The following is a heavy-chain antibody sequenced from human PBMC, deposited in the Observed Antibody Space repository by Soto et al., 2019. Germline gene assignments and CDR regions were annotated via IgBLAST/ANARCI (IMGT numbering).Heavy chain of an antibody. J-gene: IGHJ2*01. Sequence: EVQLLESGGDLVQPGGSLRLSCAASGFTFSTYAMSWVRQAPGKGLEWVSAISGSGDSTHYADSVKGRFTISRDNSKNTLYLQMNSLRPEDTAVYYCAKLHNFGYNYYWYFDLWGRGTLVTVSS. CDR2: ISGSGDST. CDR1: GFTFSTYA. V-gene: IGHV3-23*01. D-gene: IGHD5-12*01. CDR3: AKLHNFGYNYYWYFDL.